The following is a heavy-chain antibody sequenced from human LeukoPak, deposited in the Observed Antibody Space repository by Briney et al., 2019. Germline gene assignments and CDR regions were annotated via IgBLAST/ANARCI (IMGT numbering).Heavy chain of an antibody. D-gene: IGHD4-11*01. CDR2: ISGSGGST. V-gene: IGHV3-23*01. J-gene: IGHJ4*02. Sequence: GGSLRLSCAVSGFTFSTYAMSWVHQVPGKALEWVSGISGSGGSTYYADSVKGRFTISRDNSKNTLYLQMNSLRADDTAVYYCARFDYNRYVAYWGQGTLVTVSS. CDR1: GFTFSTYA. CDR3: ARFDYNRYVAY.